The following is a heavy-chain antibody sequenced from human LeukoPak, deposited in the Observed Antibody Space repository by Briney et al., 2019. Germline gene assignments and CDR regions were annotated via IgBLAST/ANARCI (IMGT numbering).Heavy chain of an antibody. CDR2: TYYRSKWYN. D-gene: IGHD6-13*01. V-gene: IGHV6-1*01. CDR1: GDSVSSNSAA. Sequence: SQTLSLTCAISGDSVSSNSAAWNWIRQSPSRGLEWLGRTYYRSKWYNDYAVSVKSRITINPDTSKNQFSLQLNSVTPEDTAVYYCAKDLYSSSWYDPYYYYGMDVWGQGTTVTVSS. CDR3: AKDLYSSSWYDPYYYYGMDV. J-gene: IGHJ6*02.